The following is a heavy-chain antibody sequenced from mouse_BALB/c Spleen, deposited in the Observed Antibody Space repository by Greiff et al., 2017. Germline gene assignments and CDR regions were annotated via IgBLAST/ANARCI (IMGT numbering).Heavy chain of an antibody. D-gene: IGHD2-14*01. CDR3: ASSYYRYDVTWFAY. V-gene: IGHV5-4*02. J-gene: IGHJ3*01. CDR1: GFTFSSYA. CDR2: ISDGGSYT. Sequence: EVKLVESGGGLVKPGGSLKLSCAASGFTFSSYAMYWVRQTPEKRLEWVATISDGGSYTYYPDSVKGRFTISRDNAKNNLYLQMSSLKSEDTAMYYCASSYYRYDVTWFAYWGQGTLVTVSA.